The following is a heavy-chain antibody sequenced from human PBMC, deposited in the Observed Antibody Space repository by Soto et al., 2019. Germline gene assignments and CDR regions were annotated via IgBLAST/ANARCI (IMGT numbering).Heavy chain of an antibody. CDR2: LWLDGRNQ. Sequence: QVRLVESGGGVVQPGRSLRLSCEASGFTFSSYGMQWVRQAPGKGLEWVAALWLDGRNQVYADSVKDRFSISRDISKNMLYRQLNSLRAEDTAVYYCTRWHYGDSDSWGQGTLVTVSS. CDR1: GFTFSSYG. CDR3: TRWHYGDSDS. D-gene: IGHD4-17*01. V-gene: IGHV3-33*01. J-gene: IGHJ4*02.